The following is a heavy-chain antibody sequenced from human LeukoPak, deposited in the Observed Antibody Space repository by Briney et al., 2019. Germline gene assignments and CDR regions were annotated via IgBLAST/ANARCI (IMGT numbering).Heavy chain of an antibody. CDR1: GGSISSGSYY. Sequence: SQTLSLTCTVSGGSISSGSYYWSWIRQPAGTGLEWIGRIYTSGSTNYNPSLKSRVTISVDTSKNQFSLKLSSVTAADTAVYYCARAYYDSSGFFDYWGQGTLVTVSS. CDR2: IYTSGST. V-gene: IGHV4-61*02. D-gene: IGHD3-22*01. J-gene: IGHJ4*02. CDR3: ARAYYDSSGFFDY.